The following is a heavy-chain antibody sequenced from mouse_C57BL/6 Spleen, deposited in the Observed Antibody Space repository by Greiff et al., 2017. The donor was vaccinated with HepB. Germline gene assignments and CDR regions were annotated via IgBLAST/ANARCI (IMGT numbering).Heavy chain of an antibody. D-gene: IGHD2-4*01. V-gene: IGHV1-26*01. CDR3: ASRYDYDYFDY. CDR1: GYTFTDYY. Sequence: EVQLQQSGPELVKPGASVKISCKASGYTFTDYYMNWVKQSHGKSLEWIGDINPNNGGTSYNQKFKGKAKLTVDKSSSTAYMELRSLTSEDSAVYSCASRYDYDYFDYWGQGTTLTVSS. J-gene: IGHJ2*01. CDR2: INPNNGGT.